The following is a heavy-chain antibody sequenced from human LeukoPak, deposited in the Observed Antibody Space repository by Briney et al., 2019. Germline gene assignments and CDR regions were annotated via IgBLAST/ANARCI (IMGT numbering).Heavy chain of an antibody. V-gene: IGHV1-69*13. Sequence: SVKVSCKASGGTFSSYAISWVRQAPGQGLEWMGGIIPIFGTANYAQKFQGRVTITADESTSTAYMELSSLRSEDTAVYYCGGGGNSGGPYYYYMDVWGKGTTVTVSS. CDR2: IIPIFGTA. CDR3: GGGGNSGGPYYYYMDV. D-gene: IGHD4-23*01. J-gene: IGHJ6*03. CDR1: GGTFSSYA.